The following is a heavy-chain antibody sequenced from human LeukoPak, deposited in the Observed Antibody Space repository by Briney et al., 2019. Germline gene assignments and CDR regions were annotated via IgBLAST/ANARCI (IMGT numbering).Heavy chain of an antibody. J-gene: IGHJ4*02. CDR3: ARGAFGVELDY. CDR1: GGSISSSSYY. Sequence: SETLSLTCTVSGGSISSSSYYWGWIRQPPGKGLEWIGSIYYSGSTYYNPSLKSRVTISVDTSKNQFSLKLSSVTAADTAVYYCARGAFGVELDYWGQGTLVTVSS. D-gene: IGHD3-3*01. V-gene: IGHV4-39*07. CDR2: IYYSGST.